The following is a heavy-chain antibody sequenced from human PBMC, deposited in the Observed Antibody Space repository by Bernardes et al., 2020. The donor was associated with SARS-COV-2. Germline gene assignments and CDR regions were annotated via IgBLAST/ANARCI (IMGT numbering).Heavy chain of an antibody. J-gene: IGHJ5*02. D-gene: IGHD6-19*01. V-gene: IGHV3-48*01. CDR1: GFTFSSYS. Sequence: GGSLRLSCAASGFTFSSYSMNWVRQAPGKGLEWVSYISSSSSTIYYADSVKGRFTISRDNAKNSLYLQMNSLRAEDTAVYYCARDPGGQWLVQNWFDPWGQGTLVTVSS. CDR3: ARDPGGQWLVQNWFDP. CDR2: ISSSSSTI.